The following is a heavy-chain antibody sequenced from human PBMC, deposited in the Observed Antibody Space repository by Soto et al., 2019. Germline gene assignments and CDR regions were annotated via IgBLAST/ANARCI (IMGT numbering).Heavy chain of an antibody. CDR1: GISVSTSDYY. J-gene: IGHJ4*02. D-gene: IGHD2-15*01. V-gene: IGHV4-39*01. Sequence: PSETLSLTCTVSGISVSTSDYYWGWVRQPPGKGLDWIGNIYYSGSTFYNPSLRSRVTLSVDTSKNQFSLRLNSVTAADTAVYFCAGFVVPASRNSHFDYWGQGTLVTVSS. CDR3: AGFVVPASRNSHFDY. CDR2: IYYSGST.